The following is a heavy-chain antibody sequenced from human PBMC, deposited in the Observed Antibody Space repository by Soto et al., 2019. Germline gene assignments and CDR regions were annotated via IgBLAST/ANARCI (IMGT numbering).Heavy chain of an antibody. Sequence: QVQLVESGGGVVQPGRSLRLSCAASGFTFSSYGMHWVRQAPGKGLEWVAVIWYDGSNKYYADSVKGRFTISRDNSKNTLYLQMNSLRAEDKAVYYCARGSYYYYYGMDVWGQGTTVTVSS. CDR3: ARGSYYYYYGMDV. J-gene: IGHJ6*02. CDR2: IWYDGSNK. V-gene: IGHV3-33*01. CDR1: GFTFSSYG.